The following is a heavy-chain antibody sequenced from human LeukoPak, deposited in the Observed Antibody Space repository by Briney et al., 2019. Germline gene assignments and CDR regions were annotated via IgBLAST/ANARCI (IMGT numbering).Heavy chain of an antibody. CDR3: AGRKITYDYVWGSYRNHYDY. J-gene: IGHJ4*02. D-gene: IGHD3-16*02. CDR1: GGSISSSSYY. V-gene: IGHV4-39*07. CDR2: IYYSGST. Sequence: SDTLSLTCTVSGGSISSSSYYWGWIRQPPGKGLEWIWSIYYSGSTYYNPSLKSRVTISVDTSKNQFSLKLSSVTAADTAVYYCAGRKITYDYVWGSYRNHYDYWGQGTLVTVSS.